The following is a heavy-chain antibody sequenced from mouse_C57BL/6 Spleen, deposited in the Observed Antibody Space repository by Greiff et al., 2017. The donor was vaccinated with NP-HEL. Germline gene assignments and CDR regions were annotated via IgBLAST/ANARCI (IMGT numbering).Heavy chain of an antibody. Sequence: QVQLKESGPELVKPGASVKISCKASGYAFSSSWMNWVKQRPGKGLEWIGRIYPGDGDTNYNGKFKGKATLTADKSSSTAYMQLSSLTSEDSAVYFCARSWLGRGYYFDYWGQGTTLTVSS. CDR2: IYPGDGDT. D-gene: IGHD4-1*01. CDR3: ARSWLGRGYYFDY. J-gene: IGHJ2*01. V-gene: IGHV1-82*01. CDR1: GYAFSSSW.